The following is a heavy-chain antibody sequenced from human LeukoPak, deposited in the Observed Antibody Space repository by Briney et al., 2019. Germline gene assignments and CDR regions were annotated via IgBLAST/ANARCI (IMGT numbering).Heavy chain of an antibody. D-gene: IGHD3-10*01. V-gene: IGHV3-21*01. J-gene: IGHJ4*02. Sequence: PGGSLRLSCAASGFTFSSYSMNWVRQAPGKGLEWVSSISSSSSYIYYADSVKGRFTISRDNAKNSLYLQMNSLRAEDTAVYHCARVVRPRFGEGLSGYFDYWGQGTLVTVSS. CDR1: GFTFSSYS. CDR3: ARVVRPRFGEGLSGYFDY. CDR2: ISSSSSYI.